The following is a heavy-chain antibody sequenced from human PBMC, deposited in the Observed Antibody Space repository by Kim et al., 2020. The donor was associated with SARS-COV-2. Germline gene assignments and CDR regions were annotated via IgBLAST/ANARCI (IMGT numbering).Heavy chain of an antibody. V-gene: IGHV3-43*01. D-gene: IGHD4-17*01. CDR3: AKDGRTRTTVVHSPPYYFDY. CDR2: ISWDGGST. Sequence: GGSLRLSCAASGFTFDDYTMHWVRQAPGKGLEWVSLISWDGGSTYYADSVKGRFTISRDNSKNSLYLQMNSLRTEDTALYYCAKDGRTRTTVVHSPPYYFDYWGQGTLVTVSS. CDR1: GFTFDDYT. J-gene: IGHJ4*02.